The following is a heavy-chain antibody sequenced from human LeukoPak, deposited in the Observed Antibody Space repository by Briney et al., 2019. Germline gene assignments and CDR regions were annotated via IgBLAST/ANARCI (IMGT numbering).Heavy chain of an antibody. CDR3: AREGGFYRPLDY. D-gene: IGHD3-3*01. V-gene: IGHV1-69*13. CDR1: GGTFSSYA. J-gene: IGHJ4*02. Sequence: SVKVSCKASGGTFSSYAISWVRQAPGQGLEWMGGIIPIFGTANYAQKFQGRVTITADESTSTAYMELSSLRSEDTAVYYCAREGGFYRPLDYSGQGTLVTVSS. CDR2: IIPIFGTA.